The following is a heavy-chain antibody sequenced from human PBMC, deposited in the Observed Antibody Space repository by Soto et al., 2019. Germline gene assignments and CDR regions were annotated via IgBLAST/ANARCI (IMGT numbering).Heavy chain of an antibody. J-gene: IGHJ4*02. D-gene: IGHD5-18*01. V-gene: IGHV1-69*08. Sequence: QVQLVQSGAEVKKPGSSVKVSCKASGGTFSSYTISWVRQAPGQGLEWRGRIIPILGIANYAQKFQGRVTINTDKSASTANMELSSLISENAAVYYSAGDRGGYSYGHGDYCGQGTLVIFSS. CDR1: GGTFSSYT. CDR3: AGDRGGYSYGHGDY. CDR2: IIPILGIA.